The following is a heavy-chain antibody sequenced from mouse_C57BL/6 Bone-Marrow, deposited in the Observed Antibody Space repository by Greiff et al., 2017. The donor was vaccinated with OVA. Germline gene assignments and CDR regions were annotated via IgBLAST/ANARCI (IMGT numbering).Heavy chain of an antibody. V-gene: IGHV1-15*01. CDR1: GYTFTDYE. CDR3: TKEPFITTVVADY. D-gene: IGHD1-1*01. CDR2: IDPETGGT. Sequence: QVQLQQSGAELVRPGASVTLSCKASGYTFTDYEMHWVKQTPVHGLEWIGAIDPETGGTAYNQKFKGKAILTADKSSSTAYMELRSLTSEDSAVYYCTKEPFITTVVADYWGQGTTLTVSS. J-gene: IGHJ2*01.